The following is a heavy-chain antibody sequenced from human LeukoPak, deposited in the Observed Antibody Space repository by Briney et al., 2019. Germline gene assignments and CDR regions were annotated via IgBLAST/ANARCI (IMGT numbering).Heavy chain of an antibody. CDR1: GFTFSSYS. J-gene: IGHJ5*02. D-gene: IGHD3-9*01. V-gene: IGHV3-21*01. CDR2: ISSSSSYI. CDR3: ARDYRADILAGYYSWFDP. Sequence: GGSLRLSCAASGFTFSSYSMNWVRLAPGKGLEWVSSISSSSSYIYYADSVKGRFTISRDNAKNSLYLQMNSLRAEDTAVYYCARDYRADILAGYYSWFDPWGQGTLVTVSS.